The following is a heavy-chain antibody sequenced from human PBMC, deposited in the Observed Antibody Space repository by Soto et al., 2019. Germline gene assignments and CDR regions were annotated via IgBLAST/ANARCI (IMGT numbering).Heavy chain of an antibody. V-gene: IGHV4-59*01. CDR3: ARADTTGLFDF. CDR1: TGSMRTYY. Sequence: QVQLQESGPGLVRPAETLSLTCSVSTGSMRTYYWTWIRQSPGKGLEWIGQISHTGRTKYNPSLESRVTISVDTSRKQFSLKLTSVTAADTALYYCARADTTGLFDFWGQRTLVTVSS. D-gene: IGHD4-17*01. CDR2: ISHTGRT. J-gene: IGHJ4*02.